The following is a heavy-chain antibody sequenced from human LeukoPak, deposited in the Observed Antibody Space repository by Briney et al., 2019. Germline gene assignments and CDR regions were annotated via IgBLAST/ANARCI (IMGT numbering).Heavy chain of an antibody. V-gene: IGHV1-2*02. CDR3: ARSWGSYRLGYYYGMDV. D-gene: IGHD3-16*02. J-gene: IGHJ6*02. CDR1: GYTFTGYY. CDR2: INPNSGGT. Sequence: ASVKVSCKASGYTFTGYYMHWVRQAPGQGLEWMGWINPNSGGTNYAQKFQGRVTMTRDTSISTAYMELSRLRSDDTAVYYCARSWGSYRLGYYYGMDVWGQGTTVTVSS.